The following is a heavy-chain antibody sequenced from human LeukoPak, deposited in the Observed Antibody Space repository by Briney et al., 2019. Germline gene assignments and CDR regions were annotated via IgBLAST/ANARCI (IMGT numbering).Heavy chain of an antibody. CDR2: ISHSGST. J-gene: IGHJ4*02. D-gene: IGHD3-22*01. V-gene: IGHV4-34*01. CDR3: ARATMIVVVPNRTRDFDY. CDR1: GGSFNDYY. Sequence: SETLSLTCTVYGGSFNDYYWNWIRQPPGKGLEWIGKISHSGSTNYNPSLKSRVTISVDTSKNQFSLKLSSVTAADTAVYYCARATMIVVVPNRTRDFDYWSQGTLVTVSS.